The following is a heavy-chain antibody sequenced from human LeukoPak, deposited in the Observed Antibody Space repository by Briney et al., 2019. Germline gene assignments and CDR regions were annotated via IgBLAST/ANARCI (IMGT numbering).Heavy chain of an antibody. CDR1: GFTFSSYE. D-gene: IGHD2-15*01. V-gene: IGHV3-48*03. CDR3: AAHYCSGGSCYLN. CDR2: ISSSGSTI. Sequence: GGSLRLSCAASGFTFSSYEMNWVRQAPGKGLEWVPYISSSGSTIYYADSVKGRFTISRDNAKNSLYLQMNSLRAEDTAVYYCAAHYCSGGSCYLNWGQGTLVTVSS. J-gene: IGHJ4*02.